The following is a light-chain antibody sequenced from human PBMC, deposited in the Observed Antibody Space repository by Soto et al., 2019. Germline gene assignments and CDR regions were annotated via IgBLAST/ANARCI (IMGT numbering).Light chain of an antibody. V-gene: IGLV2-11*01. CDR1: SSDGGGYNH. J-gene: IGLJ1*01. CDR3: CSYAGSYPFV. CDR2: DVS. Sequence: QSALTQPRSVSGSPGQSVTISCTGTSSDGGGYNHVSWYQHHPGKAPKFMIYDVSKRPSGVPDRFSGSKSGNTASLTISGLQAEDEADYYCCSYAGSYPFVFGTGTKVTVL.